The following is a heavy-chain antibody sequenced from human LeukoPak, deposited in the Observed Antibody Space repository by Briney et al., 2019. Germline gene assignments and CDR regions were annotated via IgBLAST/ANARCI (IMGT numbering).Heavy chain of an antibody. Sequence: SETLSLTCTVSGGSISSSSYYWGWTRQPPGKGLEWIGEINHSGSTNYNPSLKSRVTISVDTSKNQFSLKLSSVTAADTAVYYCARGSVYYDFWSSPGYWFDPWGQGTLVTVSS. J-gene: IGHJ5*02. V-gene: IGHV4-39*07. CDR2: INHSGST. CDR1: GGSISSSSYY. CDR3: ARGSVYYDFWSSPGYWFDP. D-gene: IGHD3-3*01.